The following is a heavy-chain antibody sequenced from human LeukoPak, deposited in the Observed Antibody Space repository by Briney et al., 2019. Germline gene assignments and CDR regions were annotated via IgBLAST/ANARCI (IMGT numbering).Heavy chain of an antibody. D-gene: IGHD6-13*01. V-gene: IGHV4-59*08. Sequence: SETLSLTCTVSGGSISSYYWSWIRQPPGKGLEWIGYIYYSGSTNYNPSLKSRVTISVDTSKNQFSLKLSSVTTADTAVYYCARLVRDSSSWAIYYYYGMDVWGQGTTVTVSS. CDR1: GGSISSYY. CDR2: IYYSGST. CDR3: ARLVRDSSSWAIYYYYGMDV. J-gene: IGHJ6*02.